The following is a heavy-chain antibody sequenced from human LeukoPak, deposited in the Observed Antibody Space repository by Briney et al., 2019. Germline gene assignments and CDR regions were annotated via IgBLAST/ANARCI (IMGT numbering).Heavy chain of an antibody. J-gene: IGHJ4*02. Sequence: SVKVSCKASGGTFSSYAISWVRQAPGQGLEWMGRIIPILGIANYAQKFQGRVTITADKSTSTAYMELSSLRSEDTAVYYRARGSSSYPRYFDYWGQGALVTVSS. CDR1: GGTFSSYA. D-gene: IGHD6-13*01. V-gene: IGHV1-69*04. CDR2: IIPILGIA. CDR3: ARGSSSYPRYFDY.